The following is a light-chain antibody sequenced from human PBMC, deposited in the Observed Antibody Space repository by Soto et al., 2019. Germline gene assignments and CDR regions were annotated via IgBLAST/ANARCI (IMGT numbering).Light chain of an antibody. CDR1: QGVSNN. V-gene: IGKV3-15*01. Sequence: EIVMTQSPATLSVSPGERATLSCRASQGVSNNLAWYQQKPGQAPRLLIYGASTRATGIPARFSGSGSGTEFTLTISSLQSEDFAAYYCQQYNNWPPLTFGGGTKVEIK. CDR2: GAS. J-gene: IGKJ4*01. CDR3: QQYNNWPPLT.